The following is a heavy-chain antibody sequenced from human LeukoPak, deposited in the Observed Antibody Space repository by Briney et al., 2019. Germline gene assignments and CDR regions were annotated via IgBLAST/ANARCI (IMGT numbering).Heavy chain of an antibody. CDR2: IVVGSGNT. Sequence: GTSVKVSCKASGFTFTSSAVQWVRQARGQRLEWIGWIVVGSGNTNYAQKFQERVTITRDMSTSTGYMELSSLRSDDTAVYYCAADFISHSSGYRGWFDPWGQGTLVTVSS. D-gene: IGHD3-22*01. V-gene: IGHV1-58*01. CDR1: GFTFTSSA. J-gene: IGHJ5*02. CDR3: AADFISHSSGYRGWFDP.